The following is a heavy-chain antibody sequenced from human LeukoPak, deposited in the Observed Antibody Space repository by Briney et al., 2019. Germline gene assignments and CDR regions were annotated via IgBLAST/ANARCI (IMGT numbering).Heavy chain of an antibody. CDR1: GFTFSIYG. CDR2: ISYDGSSK. Sequence: GGSLRLSCAASGFTFSIYGMHWVRQAPGKGLEWVAVISYDGSSKYYSDSVKGRFTISRDNSENTLYLQMNSLRAEDTAVYYCAKDVLLVGLDYWGQGTLVTVSS. J-gene: IGHJ4*02. CDR3: AKDVLLVGLDY. D-gene: IGHD1-26*01. V-gene: IGHV3-30*18.